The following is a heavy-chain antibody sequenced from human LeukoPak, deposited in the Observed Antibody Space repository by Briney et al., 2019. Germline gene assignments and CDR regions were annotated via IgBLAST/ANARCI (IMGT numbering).Heavy chain of an antibody. V-gene: IGHV4-39*01. Sequence: SETLSLTCAVSGGSIGSTSYYWAWIRQPPGKGLEWIGTIYYSGSTYHNPSLKSRVTMSVDTSRNQFSLKLSSVDAADTAVYYCAKAGVRYFDSSGLYAFDFWGQGTTVTVSS. J-gene: IGHJ3*01. CDR2: IYYSGST. D-gene: IGHD3-22*01. CDR1: GGSIGSTSYY. CDR3: AKAGVRYFDSSGLYAFDF.